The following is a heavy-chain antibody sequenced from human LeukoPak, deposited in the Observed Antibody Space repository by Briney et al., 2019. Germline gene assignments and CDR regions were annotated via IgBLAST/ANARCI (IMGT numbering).Heavy chain of an antibody. J-gene: IGHJ4*02. CDR2: IMQDGSEK. Sequence: GGSLRLSCAASGFTFSSYWMSWVRQAPGKGLEWVANIMQDGSEKHYVDSVKGRFTISRDNAKSSLYLQMNSLRAEDTAVYYCARDQGRAGSSFYFDYWGQGTLVTVSS. CDR3: ARDQGRAGSSFYFDY. D-gene: IGHD6-6*01. V-gene: IGHV3-7*01. CDR1: GFTFSSYW.